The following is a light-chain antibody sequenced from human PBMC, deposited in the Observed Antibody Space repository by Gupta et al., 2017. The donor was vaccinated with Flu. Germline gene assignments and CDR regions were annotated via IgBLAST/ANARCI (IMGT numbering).Light chain of an antibody. J-gene: IGLJ3*02. V-gene: IGLV2-11*01. CDR1: SSDVGGYNY. Sequence: QSALTHPRSLSRSPVQSVTISCTGTSSDVGGYNYVSWYQQHPGKAPKLMIYDVSKRPSGVPDRFSGSKSGNTASLTISGLQAEDEADYYCCSYAGSYTWVFGGGTKLTVL. CDR2: DVS. CDR3: CSYAGSYTWV.